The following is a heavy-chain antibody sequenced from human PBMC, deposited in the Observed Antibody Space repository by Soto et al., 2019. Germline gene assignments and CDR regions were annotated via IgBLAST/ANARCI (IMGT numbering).Heavy chain of an antibody. CDR2: IYYSGST. CDR1: CVSISSSSYY. J-gene: IGHJ3*02. CDR3: ARFKIGHYYDSSGYYSGDAFDI. D-gene: IGHD3-22*01. V-gene: IGHV4-39*01. Sequence: SETLSLTCTVSCVSISSSSYYWGWIRQPPGKGLEWIGSIYYSGSTYYNPSLKSRVTISVDTSKNQFSLKLSSVTAADTAVYYCARFKIGHYYDSSGYYSGDAFDIWGQGTMVT.